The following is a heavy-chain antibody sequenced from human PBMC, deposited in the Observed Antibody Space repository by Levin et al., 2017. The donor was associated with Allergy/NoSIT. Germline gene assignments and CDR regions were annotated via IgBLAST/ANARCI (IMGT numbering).Heavy chain of an antibody. V-gene: IGHV1-2*02. J-gene: IGHJ4*02. Sequence: ASVKVSCKASGYTFTDYYIHWVRQAPGQGLEWMGCINPNSGGTYYAQKFQGSVTMTRDTSIITAYMELSRLRSDDTAVYYYARMTHVNWNDKSPRGYFDYWGQGALVTVSS. D-gene: IGHD1-1*01. CDR2: INPNSGGT. CDR1: GYTFTDYY. CDR3: ARMTHVNWNDKSPRGYFDY.